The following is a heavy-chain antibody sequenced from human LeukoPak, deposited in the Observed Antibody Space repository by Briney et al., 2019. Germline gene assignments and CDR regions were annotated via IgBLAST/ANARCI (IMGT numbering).Heavy chain of an antibody. CDR1: GFTFSSYA. J-gene: IGHJ3*02. Sequence: GRSLRLSCAASGFTFSSYAMHWVRQAPGKGLERVAVISYDGSNKYYADSVKGRFTISRDNSKNTLYLQMNSLRAEDTAVYYCARPELYCSSTSCTDAFDIWGQGTIVTVSS. V-gene: IGHV3-30-3*01. CDR2: ISYDGSNK. D-gene: IGHD2-2*01. CDR3: ARPELYCSSTSCTDAFDI.